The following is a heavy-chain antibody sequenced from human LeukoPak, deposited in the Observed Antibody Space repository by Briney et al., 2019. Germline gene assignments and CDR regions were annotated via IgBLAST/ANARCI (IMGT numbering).Heavy chain of an antibody. Sequence: GGSLRLSCAASGFTFSSYGMHWVRQAPGKGLEWVAVISYDGSNKYYADSVKGRFTISRDNSKNTLYLQMNSLRAEDTAVYYCAKERDLLWFGELTDLDYWGQGTLVTVSS. CDR2: ISYDGSNK. D-gene: IGHD3-10*01. CDR1: GFTFSSYG. CDR3: AKERDLLWFGELTDLDY. J-gene: IGHJ4*02. V-gene: IGHV3-30*18.